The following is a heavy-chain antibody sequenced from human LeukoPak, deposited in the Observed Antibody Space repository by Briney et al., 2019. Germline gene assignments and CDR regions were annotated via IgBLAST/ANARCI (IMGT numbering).Heavy chain of an antibody. V-gene: IGHV3-7*01. Sequence: GSLRLSCAASGFTFSDNWMTWVRQAPGKGLEWVATIKQDGSEKYYVDSVKGRFTISRDNAKNSLYLQMNSLRAEDTAVYYCARDGGWFGELLQDAFDIWGQGTMVTVSS. CDR1: GFTFSDNW. D-gene: IGHD3-10*01. CDR2: IKQDGSEK. CDR3: ARDGGWFGELLQDAFDI. J-gene: IGHJ3*02.